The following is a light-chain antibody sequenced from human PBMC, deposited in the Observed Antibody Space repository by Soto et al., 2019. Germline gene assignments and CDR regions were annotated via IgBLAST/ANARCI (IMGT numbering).Light chain of an antibody. J-gene: IGLJ2*01. Sequence: QSALTQPASVSGSPGQSITISCTGTSSDVGTYNLVSWYRHHPGSAPRLMIYEVSKWPLGVSNRFSGSKSGNTASLTISGRQAEDEGDYYCCSYAGSNTLLFGGGTKLTVL. CDR1: SSDVGTYNL. V-gene: IGLV2-23*02. CDR3: CSYAGSNTLL. CDR2: EVS.